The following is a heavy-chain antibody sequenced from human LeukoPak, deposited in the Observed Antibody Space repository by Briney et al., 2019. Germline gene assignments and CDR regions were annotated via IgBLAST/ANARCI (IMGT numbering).Heavy chain of an antibody. D-gene: IGHD3-10*01. CDR3: ARASPIVVRGVRRFDY. CDR1: GYTFTSYG. CDR2: ISAYNGNT. Sequence: GASVKVSCKASGYTFTSYGISWVRQAPGQGLEGMGWISAYNGNTNYAHKLQGRVTMTTYTSTRTAYMELRSLRSDDTAVYYCARASPIVVRGVRRFDYWGQGTLVTVSS. J-gene: IGHJ4*02. V-gene: IGHV1-18*01.